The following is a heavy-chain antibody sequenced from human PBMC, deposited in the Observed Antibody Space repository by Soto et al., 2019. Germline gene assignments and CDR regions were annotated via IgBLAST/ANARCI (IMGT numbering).Heavy chain of an antibody. Sequence: QVQLQVSGPGLVKPSETLSLTCTVSGDSISAYSWSWVRQPPGKGLEWIGNIHYNGNTKYNPSLKSPVTMSLDTSTKQFSMRLISVTAADTAKYFCAREGNLGRWLQPLDFWGQGTLVTVSS. V-gene: IGHV4-59*01. CDR1: GDSISAYS. CDR3: AREGNLGRWLQPLDF. D-gene: IGHD5-12*01. CDR2: IHYNGNT. J-gene: IGHJ4*02.